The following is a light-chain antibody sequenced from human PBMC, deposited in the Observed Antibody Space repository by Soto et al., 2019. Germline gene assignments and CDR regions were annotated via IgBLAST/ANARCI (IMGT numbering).Light chain of an antibody. Sequence: QSVLTQPPSVSAAPGQRVSISCSGGSSNIGKNSVSWYQQLPATAPKLLIYDDHQLPPGIPNRFSASKSGTSATLDITGLQPADGDDYYCGTCDLTLSAGVLFGGGTKLTVL. J-gene: IGLJ2*01. CDR3: GTCDLTLSAGVL. V-gene: IGLV1-51*01. CDR2: DDH. CDR1: SSNIGKNS.